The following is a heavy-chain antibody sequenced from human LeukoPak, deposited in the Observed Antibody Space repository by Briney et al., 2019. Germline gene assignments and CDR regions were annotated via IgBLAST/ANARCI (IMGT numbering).Heavy chain of an antibody. CDR2: ISYDGSNK. Sequence: GGSLRLSCAASGFTFSSYAMHWVRPAPGKGLEWVAVISYDGSNKYYADSVKGRFTISRDNSKNTLYLQMNSLRAEDTAVYYCARETLYYFDYWGQGTLVTVSS. V-gene: IGHV3-30-3*01. D-gene: IGHD2/OR15-2a*01. CDR3: ARETLYYFDY. CDR1: GFTFSSYA. J-gene: IGHJ4*02.